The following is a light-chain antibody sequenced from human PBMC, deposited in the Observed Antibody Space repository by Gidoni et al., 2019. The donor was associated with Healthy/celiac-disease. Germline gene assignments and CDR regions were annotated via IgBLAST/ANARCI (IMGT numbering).Light chain of an antibody. CDR1: SLRSYY. V-gene: IGLV3-19*01. CDR2: GKN. CDR3: NSRDSSGNHPNWV. Sequence: SSELTQDPAVSVALGQTVRITCQGDSLRSYYASWYQQKPGQAPVLVIYGKNNRPSEIPDRFSGSSSGNTASLTITGAQAEDEADYYGNSRDSSGNHPNWVFGGGTKLTVL. J-gene: IGLJ3*02.